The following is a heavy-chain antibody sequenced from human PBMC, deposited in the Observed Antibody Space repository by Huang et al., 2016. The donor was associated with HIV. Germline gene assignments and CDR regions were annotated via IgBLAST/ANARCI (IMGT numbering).Heavy chain of an antibody. J-gene: IGHJ6*03. CDR3: LPAGHVSHYYYMDV. CDR2: VSNDGNEK. Sequence: QGQLVESGGGVVQPGRSLRLSCAASGFSFTSYDMQWVRQVPGKGRDCWSFVSNDGNEKYYADSVKVRFTISRDNFKNTLYLQMNSLRTGDTAVYFCLPAGHVSHYYYMDVWGKGTTVIVSS. CDR1: GFSFTSYD. V-gene: IGHV3-30*03.